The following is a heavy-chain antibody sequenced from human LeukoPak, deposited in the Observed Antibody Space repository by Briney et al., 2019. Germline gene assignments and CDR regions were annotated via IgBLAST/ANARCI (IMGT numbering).Heavy chain of an antibody. J-gene: IGHJ4*02. D-gene: IGHD1-14*01. CDR3: ARDSRSPGPVFSDY. CDR2: ISAYDAKT. Sequence: ASVMVSCRASGYTFFRHGVNWVRQAPGQGLEWMGWISAYDAKTHYAERLQGRVTMTRDISASTVYMELRSLTSDDTAVYYCARDSRSPGPVFSDYWGQGTLVTVSS. CDR1: GYTFFRHG. V-gene: IGHV1-18*01.